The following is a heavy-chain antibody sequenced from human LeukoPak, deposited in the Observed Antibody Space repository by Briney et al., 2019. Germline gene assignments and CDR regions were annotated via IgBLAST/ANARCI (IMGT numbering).Heavy chain of an antibody. V-gene: IGHV3-30*03. CDR3: ARDLATGYDSSGFYALDY. J-gene: IGHJ4*02. CDR2: ISYDGTNH. Sequence: GGSLRLSCAATGFSFSNSGMHWVRQAPGKGLEWLAVISYDGTNHYYTDSVKGRFSVSRDNSKNTLFLQMSSLRPEDTAVYFCARDLATGYDSSGFYALDYWGQGTLVTVSS. D-gene: IGHD3-22*01. CDR1: GFSFSNSG.